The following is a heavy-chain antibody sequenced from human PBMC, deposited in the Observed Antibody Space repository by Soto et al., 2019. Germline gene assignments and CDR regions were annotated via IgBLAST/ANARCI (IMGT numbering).Heavy chain of an antibody. J-gene: IGHJ3*02. Sequence: QVQLVQSGAEVKKPGSSVKVSCKASGGTFSSYAISWVRQAPGQGLEWMGGIIPIFGTANYAQKFQGRVTITADESTSTAYMERSSLRSEDTAVYYCARVGPERYYYDSSGSSGAFDNWGQVRMVTVSS. CDR3: ARVGPERYYYDSSGSSGAFDN. CDR2: IIPIFGTA. CDR1: GGTFSSYA. D-gene: IGHD3-22*01. V-gene: IGHV1-69*01.